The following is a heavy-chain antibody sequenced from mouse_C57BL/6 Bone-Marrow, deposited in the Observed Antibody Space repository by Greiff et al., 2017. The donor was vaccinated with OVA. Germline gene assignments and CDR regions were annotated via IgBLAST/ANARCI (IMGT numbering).Heavy chain of an antibody. V-gene: IGHV1-15*01. CDR3: TSRGGFFAY. CDR1: GYTFTDYE. CDR2: IDPETGGT. Sequence: VKLQESGAELVRPGASVTLSCKASGYTFTDYEMHWVKQTPVHGLEWIGAIDPETGGTAYNQKFTGKAILTADKSSSTAYMELRGLTSEDSAVYYCTSRGGFFAYWGQGTLVTVSA. J-gene: IGHJ3*01.